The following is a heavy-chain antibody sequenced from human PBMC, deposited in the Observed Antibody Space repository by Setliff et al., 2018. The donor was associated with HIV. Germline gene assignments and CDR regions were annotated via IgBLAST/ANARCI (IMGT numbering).Heavy chain of an antibody. Sequence: PGGSLRLSCVVSGFIFSSHEMNWVRQAPGKGLEWVSYISSTGSTIYYADSVKGRFTISRDNARNSLYLQMNSLRAEDTAVYYCARGYGYDWRGHFDYWGQGTQVTVSS. J-gene: IGHJ4*02. V-gene: IGHV3-48*03. CDR1: GFIFSSHE. CDR2: ISSTGSTI. D-gene: IGHD5-12*01. CDR3: ARGYGYDWRGHFDY.